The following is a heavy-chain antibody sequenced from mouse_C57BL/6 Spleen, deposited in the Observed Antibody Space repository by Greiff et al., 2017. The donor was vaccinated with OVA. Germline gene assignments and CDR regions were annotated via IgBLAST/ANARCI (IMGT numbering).Heavy chain of an antibody. CDR3: ARGAYYGYDWFAY. CDR2: INPNNGGT. J-gene: IGHJ3*01. CDR1: GYTFTDYN. Sequence: VQLQQSGPELVKPGASVKMSCKASGYTFTDYNMHWVKQSPGKSLAWIGYINPNNGGTSYNQKFKGKATLTVNKSSSTAYMELRSLTSEDSAVYYCARGAYYGYDWFAYWGQGTLVTVAA. D-gene: IGHD2-9*01. V-gene: IGHV1-22*01.